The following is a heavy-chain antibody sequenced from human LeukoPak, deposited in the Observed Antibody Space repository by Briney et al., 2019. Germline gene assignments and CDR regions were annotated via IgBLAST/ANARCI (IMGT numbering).Heavy chain of an antibody. V-gene: IGHV3-21*01. CDR1: GFTFSSHS. CDR3: ARDDGYCSSTSCYMDY. J-gene: IGHJ4*02. Sequence: GGSLRLSXAASGFTFSSHSMNWVRQAPGKGLEWVSSISSSSSYIYYADSVKGRFTISRDNAKNSLYLQMNSLRAEDTAVYYCARDDGYCSSTSCYMDYWGQGTLVTVSS. CDR2: ISSSSSYI. D-gene: IGHD2-2*02.